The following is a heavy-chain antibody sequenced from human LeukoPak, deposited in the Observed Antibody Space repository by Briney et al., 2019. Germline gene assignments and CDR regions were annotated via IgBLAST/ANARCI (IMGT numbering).Heavy chain of an antibody. CDR3: AKYGMTTVTYIDY. Sequence: PGGSLRLSCAASGFTFSRYGLHWVRQAPGKGLEWVAVISYDGSIKYYADSVKGRFTISRDSSKNTLYLQMNSLRAEDTAVYYCAKYGMTTVTYIDYWGQGTLVTVSS. D-gene: IGHD4-17*01. CDR1: GFTFSRYG. CDR2: ISYDGSIK. J-gene: IGHJ4*02. V-gene: IGHV3-30*18.